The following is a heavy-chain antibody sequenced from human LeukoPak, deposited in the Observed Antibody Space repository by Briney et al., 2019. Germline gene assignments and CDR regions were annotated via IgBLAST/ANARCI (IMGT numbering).Heavy chain of an antibody. D-gene: IGHD5-18*01. CDR2: ISSSSSTI. CDR3: ARDIPNSYGYNAAEGFDY. J-gene: IGHJ4*02. CDR1: GFTLSTYW. V-gene: IGHV3-48*01. Sequence: GGSLRLSCAASGFTLSTYWMNWVRQAPGKGLEWVSYISSSSSTIYYADSVKGRFTISRDNAKNSLYLQMNSLRAEDTAVYYCARDIPNSYGYNAAEGFDYWGQGTLVTVSS.